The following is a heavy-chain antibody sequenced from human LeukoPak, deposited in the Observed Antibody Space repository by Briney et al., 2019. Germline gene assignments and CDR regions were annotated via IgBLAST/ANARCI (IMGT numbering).Heavy chain of an antibody. V-gene: IGHV3-23*01. Sequence: GGSLRLSCTGFIFSNYAVSWVRQAPGKGLEWVSAVSGDGVRTFYADSVKGRFTISRDNSTSTLSLQMNSLRAEDTAVYYCAKEQDNQLLLSHFDYWGQGILVTVSS. D-gene: IGHD2-2*01. CDR1: GFIFSNYA. J-gene: IGHJ4*02. CDR2: VSGDGVRT. CDR3: AKEQDNQLLLSHFDY.